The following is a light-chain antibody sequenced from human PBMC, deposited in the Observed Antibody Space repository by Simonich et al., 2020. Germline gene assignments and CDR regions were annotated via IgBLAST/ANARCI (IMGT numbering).Light chain of an antibody. Sequence: QSALTQPASVSGSPGQSITISCTGTSSDVGGYNYVSSYQQHPGKAPKLMIYDVSKRPSGVSNRFSGSKSGNTASRTISGLQAEDEADYYCSSYTSSSTWVFGGGTKLTVL. J-gene: IGLJ3*02. CDR2: DVS. CDR3: SSYTSSSTWV. CDR1: SSDVGGYNY. V-gene: IGLV2-14*01.